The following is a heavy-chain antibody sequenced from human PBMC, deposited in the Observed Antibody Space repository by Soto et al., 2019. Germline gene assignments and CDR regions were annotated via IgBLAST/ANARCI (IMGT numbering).Heavy chain of an antibody. J-gene: IGHJ3*02. D-gene: IGHD5-18*01. CDR3: ARGRQLWSAFDI. Sequence: SAEVTSKACRYGIACSYRWSVQHSPGQGLEWMGWINPNSGGTNYAQKFQGRVTMTRDTSISTAYMELSRLRSEDTAVYYCARGRQLWSAFDIWGQGSIVT. CDR2: INPNSGGT. V-gene: IGHV1-2*02. CDR1: RYGIACSY.